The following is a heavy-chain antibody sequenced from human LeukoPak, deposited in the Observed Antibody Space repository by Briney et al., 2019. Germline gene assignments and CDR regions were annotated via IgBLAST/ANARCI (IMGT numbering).Heavy chain of an antibody. V-gene: IGHV4-59*01. CDR1: GGSISSYY. D-gene: IGHD4-11*01. CDR2: IYYSGST. J-gene: IGHJ4*02. Sequence: SEXLSLTCTVSGGSISSYYWSWIRQPPGKGLEGIGYIYYSGSTNYNPSLTRRVTISVDTSKNQFSLKLSSVTAADTAVYYCARTRLTTVTTPFDYWGQGTLVTVSS. CDR3: ARTRLTTVTTPFDY.